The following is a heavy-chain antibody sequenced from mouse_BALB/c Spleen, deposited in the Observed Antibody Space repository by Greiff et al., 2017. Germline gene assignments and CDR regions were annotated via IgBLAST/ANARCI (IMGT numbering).Heavy chain of an antibody. CDR2: IDPENGDT. CDR3: NQGYYGSSPSFAY. V-gene: IGHV14-4*02. D-gene: IGHD1-1*01. J-gene: IGHJ3*01. Sequence: VQLQQSGAELVRSGASVKLSCTASGFNIKDYYMHWVKQRPEQGLEWIGWIDPENGDTEYAPKFQGKATMTADTSSNTAYLQLSSLTSEDTAVYYCNQGYYGSSPSFAYWGQGTLVTVSA. CDR1: GFNIKDYY.